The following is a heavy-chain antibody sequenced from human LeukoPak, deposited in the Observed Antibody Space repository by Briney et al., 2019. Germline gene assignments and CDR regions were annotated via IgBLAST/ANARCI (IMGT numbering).Heavy chain of an antibody. CDR3: ARGLDYDFWSGSKKSYFDY. J-gene: IGHJ4*02. Sequence: GGSLRLSCAASGFTFDDYGMSWVRQAPGKGLEWVSGINWNGGSTGYADSVKGRFTISRDNAKNSLCLQMNSLRAEDTALYYCARGLDYDFWSGSKKSYFDYWGQGTLVTVSS. CDR1: GFTFDDYG. V-gene: IGHV3-20*04. D-gene: IGHD3-3*01. CDR2: INWNGGST.